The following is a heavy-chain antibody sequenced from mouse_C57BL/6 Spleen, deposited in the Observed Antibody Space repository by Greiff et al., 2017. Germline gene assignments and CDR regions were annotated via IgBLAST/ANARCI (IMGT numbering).Heavy chain of an antibody. D-gene: IGHD1-1*01. CDR3: ARTGGNLRYFDY. Sequence: QVQLQQPGAELVKPGASVKLSCKASGYTFTSYWMHWVKQRPGQGLEWIGMIHPNSGSTNYNEKFKSKATLTVDKSSSTAYMQLSSLTSEDSAVYYCARTGGNLRYFDYWGQGTTLTVSS. CDR2: IHPNSGST. V-gene: IGHV1-64*01. CDR1: GYTFTSYW. J-gene: IGHJ2*01.